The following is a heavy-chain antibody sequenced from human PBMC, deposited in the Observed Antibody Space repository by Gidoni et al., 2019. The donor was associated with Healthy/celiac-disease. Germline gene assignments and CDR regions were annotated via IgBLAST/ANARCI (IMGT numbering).Heavy chain of an antibody. Sequence: EVQLVEYGGVVVQPGGSLSLPCAASGFTFDDATMHWVRQAPGKGLEWVSLISWDGGSTYYADSVKGRFTISRDNSKNSLYLQMNSLRTEDSALYYCARGVLRYIDWLNYFDYWGQGTLVTVSS. CDR3: ARGVLRYIDWLNYFDY. CDR1: GFTFDDAT. CDR2: ISWDGGST. D-gene: IGHD3-9*01. V-gene: IGHV3-43*01. J-gene: IGHJ4*02.